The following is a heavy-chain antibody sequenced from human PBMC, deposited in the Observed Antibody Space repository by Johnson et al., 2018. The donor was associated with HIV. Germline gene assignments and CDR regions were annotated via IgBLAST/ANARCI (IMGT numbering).Heavy chain of an antibody. CDR2: IKSKTDGGTT. CDR3: TTARNRLWSSSGWTGFWAFDI. V-gene: IGHV3-15*01. CDR1: GFTFSNAW. D-gene: IGHD6-19*01. J-gene: IGHJ3*02. Sequence: EVQVVESGGGLVKPGGSLRLSCAASGFTFSNAWMSWVRQAPGKGLEWVGRIKSKTDGGTTDYAAPVTGRFTISRDDSKHTLYLQMHSLKTEDTAVYYCTTARNRLWSSSGWTGFWAFDIWGQGTMVTVSS.